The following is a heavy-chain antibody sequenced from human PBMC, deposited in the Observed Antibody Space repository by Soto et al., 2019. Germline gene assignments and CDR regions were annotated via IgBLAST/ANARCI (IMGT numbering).Heavy chain of an antibody. D-gene: IGHD2-15*01. CDR2: FDPEDGET. CDR3: ATAQSKRGYCSGGSCYYWFDP. CDR1: GYTLTELS. J-gene: IGHJ5*02. V-gene: IGHV1-24*01. Sequence: QVQLVQSGAEVKKPGASVKVSCKVSGYTLTELSMHWVRQAPGKGLEWMGGFDPEDGETIYAQKFQGRVTMTEDTSTDTAYMGLSSLRSEDTAVYYCATAQSKRGYCSGGSCYYWFDPWGQGTLVTVSS.